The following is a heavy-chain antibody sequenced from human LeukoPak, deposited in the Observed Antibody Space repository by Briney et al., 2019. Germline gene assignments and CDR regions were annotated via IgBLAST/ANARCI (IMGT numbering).Heavy chain of an antibody. CDR3: ARGELRFLEWLSEYYFDY. D-gene: IGHD3-3*01. CDR2: IYYSGST. V-gene: IGHV4-59*01. CDR1: GGSISSYY. Sequence: SETLSLTCTVSGGSISSYYWSWIRQPPGKGLEWIGYIYYSGSTNYNPSLKSRVTISVDTSKNQFSLKLSSVTAADTAVYYCARGELRFLEWLSEYYFDYWGQGTLVTVSS. J-gene: IGHJ4*02.